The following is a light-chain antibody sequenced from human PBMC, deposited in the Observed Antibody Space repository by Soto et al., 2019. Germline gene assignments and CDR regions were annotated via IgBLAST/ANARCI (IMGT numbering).Light chain of an antibody. CDR1: QSVSSSY. CDR2: GAS. J-gene: IGKJ1*01. CDR3: QQYGSSPPWT. V-gene: IGKV3-20*01. Sequence: EIVLTQSPGNLSLSPGERATLSCRASQSVSSSYLAWYQQKPGQAPRLLIYGASSRATGIPDRFSGSGSGTDFTLTISRLEPEDFAVYYCQQYGSSPPWTLGQGSKVEIK.